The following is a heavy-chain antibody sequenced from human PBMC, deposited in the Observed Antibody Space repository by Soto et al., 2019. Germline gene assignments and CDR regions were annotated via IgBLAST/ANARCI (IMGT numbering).Heavy chain of an antibody. V-gene: IGHV4-39*01. J-gene: IGHJ6*03. CDR2: IYYSGST. CDR3: ARRGAGYCSGGSCSYYHYYYMDV. D-gene: IGHD2-15*01. Sequence: SETLSLTCTVSGGSISSSSYYWGWIRQPPGKGLEWIGSIYYSGSTYYNPSLKSRVTISVDTSKNQFSLKLSSVTAADTAVYYCARRGAGYCSGGSCSYYHYYYMDVWGRGTTVTVSS. CDR1: GGSISSSSYY.